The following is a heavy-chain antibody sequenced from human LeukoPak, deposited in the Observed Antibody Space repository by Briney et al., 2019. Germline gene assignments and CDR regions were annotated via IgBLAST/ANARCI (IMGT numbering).Heavy chain of an antibody. CDR2: TWSDGSNK. J-gene: IGHJ6*02. Sequence: PGGSLRLSCAASGFTFSSHGMHWVRQAPGKGLEWVASTWSDGSNKYYADSVKGRFTISRDNSKNTLYLQMNSLRAEDTAVYYCAKGLYDFWSGYYIYYYYYGMDVWGQGTTVTVSS. CDR1: GFTFSSHG. V-gene: IGHV3-30*02. CDR3: AKGLYDFWSGYYIYYYYYGMDV. D-gene: IGHD3-3*01.